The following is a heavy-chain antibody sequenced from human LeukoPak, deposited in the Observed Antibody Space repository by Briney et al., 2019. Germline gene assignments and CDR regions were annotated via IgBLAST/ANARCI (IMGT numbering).Heavy chain of an antibody. V-gene: IGHV3-66*01. CDR1: GFTVSSNY. Sequence: PGGSLRLSCAASGFTVSSNYMSWVRQAPGKGLEWVSVIYSGGSTYYADSVKGRFTISRDNSKNTLYLQMNSLRAEDTAVYYCASDSGGDAFDIWGQGTMVTVSP. CDR3: ASDSGGDAFDI. CDR2: IYSGGST. J-gene: IGHJ3*02. D-gene: IGHD1-26*01.